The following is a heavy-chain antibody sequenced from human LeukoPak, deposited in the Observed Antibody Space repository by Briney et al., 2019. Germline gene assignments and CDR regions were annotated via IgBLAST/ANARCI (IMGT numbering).Heavy chain of an antibody. CDR3: ARVGEYSSSSYYYYYVMDV. Sequence: PGGSLKLSCAASGFTFSSYWMSWVRQAPGKGLEWVANIKPDGSEKYYVDSVKGRFTISRDNAKNSPYLQMNSLRAEDTAVYYCARVGEYSSSSYYYYYVMDVWGQGTTVTVSS. CDR2: IKPDGSEK. D-gene: IGHD6-6*01. V-gene: IGHV3-7*01. J-gene: IGHJ6*02. CDR1: GFTFSSYW.